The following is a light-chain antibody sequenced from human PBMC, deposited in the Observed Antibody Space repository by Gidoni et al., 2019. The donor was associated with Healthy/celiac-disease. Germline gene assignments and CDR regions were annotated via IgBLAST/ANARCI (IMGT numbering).Light chain of an antibody. V-gene: IGKV3-11*01. CDR2: DAS. J-gene: IGKJ1*01. Sequence: EIVLTQSPATLSLSPGERATLSCRASQSVSSYLAWYQPKPGQAPRLFIYDASNRATGIPARFSGSGSGTDVPLTISSLEPEDFAVYYCQQRSNWPWTFGQGTKVEIK. CDR3: QQRSNWPWT. CDR1: QSVSSY.